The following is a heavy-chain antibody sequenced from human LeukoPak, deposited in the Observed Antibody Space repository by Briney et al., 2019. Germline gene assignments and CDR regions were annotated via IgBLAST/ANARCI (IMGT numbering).Heavy chain of an antibody. CDR3: ASSTMVRGVIVY. Sequence: GGSLRLSCAASGFTFSSYAMHWVRQAPGKGLEWVAVISYDGSNKYYADSVKGRFTISRDNSKNTLYLQMNSLRAEDTAVYYCASSTMVRGVIVYWGQGTLVTVSS. V-gene: IGHV3-30-3*01. CDR2: ISYDGSNK. D-gene: IGHD3-10*01. J-gene: IGHJ4*02. CDR1: GFTFSSYA.